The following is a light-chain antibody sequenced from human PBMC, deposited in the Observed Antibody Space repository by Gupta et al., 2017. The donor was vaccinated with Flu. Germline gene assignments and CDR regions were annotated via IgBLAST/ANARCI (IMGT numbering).Light chain of an antibody. CDR2: EDN. J-gene: IGLJ3*02. CDR3: QSYDSSNHQV. CDR1: SGSIASNY. Sequence: VTISCTRSSGSIASNYVQWYQQRPGSSPTTVIYEDNQRPSGVPDRFSGSIDSSSNSASLTISGLKTEDEADYYCQSYDSSNHQVFGGGTKLTVL. V-gene: IGLV6-57*01.